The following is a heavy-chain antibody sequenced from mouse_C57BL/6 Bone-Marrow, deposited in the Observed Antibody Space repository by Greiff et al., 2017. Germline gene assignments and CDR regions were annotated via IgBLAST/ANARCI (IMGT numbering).Heavy chain of an antibody. CDR1: GYTFTSYW. Sequence: QVQLQQPGAELVKPGASVKLSCKASGYTFTSYWMQWVKQRPGQGLEWIGEIDPSDSYTNYNQKLKGKATLTVDTSSSTAYMQLSSLTSEDSAVYYCARGEGLTGNFGYWGQGTTLTVSS. J-gene: IGHJ2*01. D-gene: IGHD4-1*01. CDR3: ARGEGLTGNFGY. CDR2: IDPSDSYT. V-gene: IGHV1-50*01.